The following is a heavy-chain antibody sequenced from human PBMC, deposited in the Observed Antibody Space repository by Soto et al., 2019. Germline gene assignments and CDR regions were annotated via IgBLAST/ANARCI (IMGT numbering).Heavy chain of an antibody. CDR3: ASGLVTTLHY. D-gene: IGHD4-17*01. J-gene: IGHJ4*02. CDR2: IYHSGST. Sequence: SETLSLTCAVSGGSISSGGYSWSWIRQPPGKGLERIGYIYHSGSTYYNPSLKNRVTKSVDRSKKQISLKLSSVTAADTAVYYCASGLVTTLHYWGQGTLVTVSS. CDR1: GGSISSGGYS. V-gene: IGHV4-30-2*01.